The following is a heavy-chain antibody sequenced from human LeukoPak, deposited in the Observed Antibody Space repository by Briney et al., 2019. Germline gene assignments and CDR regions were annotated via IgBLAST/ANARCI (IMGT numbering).Heavy chain of an antibody. CDR3: ARIDSSSGPFDY. CDR2: INWNGGST. D-gene: IGHD6-6*01. V-gene: IGHV3-20*04. CDR1: GFTLSSYS. Sequence: PGGSLRLSCAASGFTLSSYSMNWVRQAPGKGLEWVSGINWNGGSTGYADSVKGRFTISRDNAKNSLYLQMNSLRAEDTALYYCARIDSSSGPFDYWGQGTLVTVSS. J-gene: IGHJ4*02.